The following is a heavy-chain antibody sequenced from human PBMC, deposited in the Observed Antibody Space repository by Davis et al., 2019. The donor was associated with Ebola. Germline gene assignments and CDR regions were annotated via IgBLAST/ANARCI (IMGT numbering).Heavy chain of an antibody. D-gene: IGHD3-3*01. Sequence: HTGGSLRLSCAASGFTFSSYWMHWVRQAPGKGLVWVSRINSAGSSTSYADSVKGRFTISRDNAKNKLYLQMNSLRAEDTAVYYCARGKFWSGDYGMDVWGQGTTVTVSS. CDR3: ARGKFWSGDYGMDV. V-gene: IGHV3-74*01. CDR1: GFTFSSYW. J-gene: IGHJ6*02. CDR2: INSAGSST.